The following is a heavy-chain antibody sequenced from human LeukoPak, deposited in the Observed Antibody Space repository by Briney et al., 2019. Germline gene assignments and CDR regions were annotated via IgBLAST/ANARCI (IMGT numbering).Heavy chain of an antibody. Sequence: PSETLSLTCTVSGYFIRSGFYWGWIRPPPGKGLEWIGYIYYSGSTNYNPSLKSRVTISVDTSKNQFSLKLSSVTAADTAVYYCAANWAVAGISSSFDYWGQGTLVTVSS. V-gene: IGHV4-38-2*02. J-gene: IGHJ4*02. D-gene: IGHD6-19*01. CDR1: GYFIRSGFY. CDR2: IYYSGST. CDR3: AANWAVAGISSSFDY.